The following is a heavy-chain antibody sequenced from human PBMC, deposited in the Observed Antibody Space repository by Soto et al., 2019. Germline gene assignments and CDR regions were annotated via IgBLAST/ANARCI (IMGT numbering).Heavy chain of an antibody. Sequence: GSLRLSCIASGFSLTRYWMSWVRQTPGKGLEWVAKINEDGTKRDYMESVEGRFTISRDNAKNSRSLQMNSLRADDTAVYYCTRWDGRCSGGSCFFDSWGQGTLVTVSS. CDR1: GFSLTRYW. V-gene: IGHV3-7*01. D-gene: IGHD2-15*01. CDR2: INEDGTKR. J-gene: IGHJ4*02. CDR3: TRWDGRCSGGSCFFDS.